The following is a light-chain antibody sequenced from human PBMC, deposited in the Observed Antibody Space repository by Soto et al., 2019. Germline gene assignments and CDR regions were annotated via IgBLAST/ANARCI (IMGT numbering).Light chain of an antibody. Sequence: QSGLTQPPSASGTPGQRITISCSGSSSNIGSYNVNWYQQVPGSAPKLLIYTDSQRPSGVPDRFSGSTSGTSASLAISGLQSEDEAHYYCASWDDSLTGLVFGGGTKVTVL. V-gene: IGLV1-44*01. CDR1: SSNIGSYN. CDR2: TDS. CDR3: ASWDDSLTGLV. J-gene: IGLJ2*01.